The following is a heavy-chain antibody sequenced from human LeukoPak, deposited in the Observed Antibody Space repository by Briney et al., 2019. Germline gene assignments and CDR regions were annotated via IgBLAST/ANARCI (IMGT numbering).Heavy chain of an antibody. CDR3: ARQSDGSTFGWFEP. D-gene: IGHD5-24*01. CDR1: GGSISIGMYY. Sequence: TLSLTCVDPGGSISIGMYYWSWIRQPAGEGLEWLVRIFTRGSTNSNPPLKSGSTISVDTPKNQFSLKLSAVTAADTAVYYCARQSDGSTFGWFEPWGEGTLVTVSS. V-gene: IGHV4-61*02. CDR2: IFTRGST. J-gene: IGHJ5*02.